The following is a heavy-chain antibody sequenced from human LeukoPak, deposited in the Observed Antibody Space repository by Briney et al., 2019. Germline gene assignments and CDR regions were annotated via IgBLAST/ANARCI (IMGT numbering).Heavy chain of an antibody. CDR3: AKDLFQNLYYYDSSGYHWGFDY. J-gene: IGHJ4*02. CDR2: IYSGGST. D-gene: IGHD3-22*01. CDR1: EFSVSSNH. Sequence: GGSLRLSCAASEFSVSSNHMSWVRQAPGKGLEWVSVIYSGGSTYYADSVKGRFTISRDNSKNTLYLQMNSLRAEDTAVYYCAKDLFQNLYYYDSSGYHWGFDYWGQGTLVTVSS. V-gene: IGHV3-53*05.